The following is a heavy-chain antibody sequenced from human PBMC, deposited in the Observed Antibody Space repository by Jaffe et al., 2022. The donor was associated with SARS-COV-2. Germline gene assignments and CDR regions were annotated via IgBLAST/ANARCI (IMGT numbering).Heavy chain of an antibody. D-gene: IGHD1-26*01. V-gene: IGHV4-34*01. CDR1: GGSFSGYY. CDR2: INHSGST. CDR3: ARGEGGSYWSGYYFDY. Sequence: QVQLQQWGAGLLKPSETLSLTCAVYGGSFSGYYWSWIRQPPGKGLEWIGEINHSGSTNYNPSLKSRVTISVDTSKNQFSLKLSSVTAADTAVYYCARGEGGSYWSGYYFDYWGQGTLVTVSS. J-gene: IGHJ4*02.